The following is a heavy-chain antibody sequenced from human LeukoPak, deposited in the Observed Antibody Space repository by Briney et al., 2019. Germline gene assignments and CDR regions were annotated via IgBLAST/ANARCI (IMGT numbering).Heavy chain of an antibody. V-gene: IGHV1-69*05. CDR1: GGTFSSYA. Sequence: SVKASCKASGGTFSSYAISWVRQAPGQGLEWMGGIIPIFGTANYAQKFQGRVTITTDESTSTAYMERSSLRSGDTAVYYCARGEYDSYHYWGQGTLVTVSS. CDR3: ARGEYDSYHY. D-gene: IGHD3-22*01. J-gene: IGHJ4*02. CDR2: IIPIFGTA.